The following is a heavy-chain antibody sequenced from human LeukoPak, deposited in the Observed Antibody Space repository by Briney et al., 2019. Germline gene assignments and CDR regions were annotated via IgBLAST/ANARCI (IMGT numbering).Heavy chain of an antibody. CDR3: ARALGYCSSTSCYINAFDI. V-gene: IGHV3-74*01. D-gene: IGHD2-2*02. J-gene: IGHJ3*02. Sequence: GGSLRLSCAASGFTFSSYWMHWVRQAPGKGLVWVSRINTDGSSTSYADSVKGRFTISRDNSKNTLYLQMNSLRAEDTAVYYCARALGYCSSTSCYINAFDIWGQGTMVTVSS. CDR2: INTDGSST. CDR1: GFTFSSYW.